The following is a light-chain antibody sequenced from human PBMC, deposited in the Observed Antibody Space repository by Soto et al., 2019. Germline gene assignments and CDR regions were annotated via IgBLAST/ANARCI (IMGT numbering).Light chain of an antibody. J-gene: IGLJ1*01. CDR2: DVS. CDR3: SSYTTTDTYV. Sequence: QSVLTQPAAVSGSPGQSITISCTGTSSDVGGYNYFSWFQQYPGKAPKLMIYDVSTRPSGVSNRFSGSKSGNTASLTISGLQAEDEADYYCSSYTTTDTYVFGPGTKLTVL. V-gene: IGLV2-14*01. CDR1: SSDVGGYNY.